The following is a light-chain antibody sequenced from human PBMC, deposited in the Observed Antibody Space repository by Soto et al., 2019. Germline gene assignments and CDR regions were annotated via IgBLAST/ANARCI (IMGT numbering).Light chain of an antibody. Sequence: QSALTQPASVSGSPGQSITISCTGTSSDVGGYNYVSWYQQHPGKAPKLMIYQVNNRPSGVSGRFSGSKAGNTASLTISGLLDDDEADYFCASFRSGTILVFGSGTKVTVL. J-gene: IGLJ6*01. CDR3: ASFRSGTILV. CDR2: QVN. CDR1: SSDVGGYNY. V-gene: IGLV2-14*01.